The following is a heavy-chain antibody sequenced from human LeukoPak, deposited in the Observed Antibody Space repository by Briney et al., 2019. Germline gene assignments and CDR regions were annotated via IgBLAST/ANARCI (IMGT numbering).Heavy chain of an antibody. CDR3: ATDLG. V-gene: IGHV3-74*01. J-gene: IGHJ4*02. D-gene: IGHD4-17*01. CDR2: VDHGGSGT. Sequence: GGSLRLSCAASGFSFTSYWMHWVRQPPGKGLVWVSRVDHGGSGTAYADSVTGRFTISRDNAKNTAYLQMNSLRAEDTAVYYCATDLGWGQGTLVTVSS. CDR1: GFSFTSYW.